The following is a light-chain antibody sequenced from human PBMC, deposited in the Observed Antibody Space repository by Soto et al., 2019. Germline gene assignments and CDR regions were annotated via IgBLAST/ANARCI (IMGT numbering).Light chain of an antibody. CDR3: QQYNTYYPT. CDR1: QSVSSW. J-gene: IGKJ2*01. V-gene: IGKV1-5*03. Sequence: DIQMTQSPSTLSASVGDRVTITCRASQSVSSWLAWYQQKPGKAPKLLISKASSLESGVPSRFSGSGSGTEFTLTISGLQPDDFATYSCQQYNTYYPTFGQGTKLEIK. CDR2: KAS.